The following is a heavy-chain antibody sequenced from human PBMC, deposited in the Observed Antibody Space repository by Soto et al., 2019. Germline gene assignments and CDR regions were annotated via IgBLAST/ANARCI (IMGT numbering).Heavy chain of an antibody. D-gene: IGHD3-16*01. Sequence: QVQLVQSGAEVKQPGSSVKVSCTASGGTSSSYTISWVRQAPGQGLEWMGRIIPMFGFAKYAQKFQGRVTITADRSSKTASMDLSSLSSEDTAVYYCARGTPVPTYFFDYWGQGTLLSVSS. CDR2: IIPMFGFA. V-gene: IGHV1-69*02. CDR1: GGTSSSYT. J-gene: IGHJ4*02. CDR3: ARGTPVPTYFFDY.